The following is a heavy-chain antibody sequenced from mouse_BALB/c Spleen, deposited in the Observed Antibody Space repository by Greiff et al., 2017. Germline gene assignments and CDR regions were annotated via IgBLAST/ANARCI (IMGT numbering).Heavy chain of an antibody. D-gene: IGHD1-3*01. Sequence: QVQLQQSGAELAKPGASVKMSCKASGYTFTSYWMHWVKQRPGQGLEWIGYINPSTGYTEYNQKFKDKATLTADKSSSTAYMQLSSLTSEDSAVYYCAKSGEGYYFDYWGQGTTLTVSS. J-gene: IGHJ2*01. V-gene: IGHV1-7*01. CDR1: GYTFTSYW. CDR3: AKSGEGYYFDY. CDR2: INPSTGYT.